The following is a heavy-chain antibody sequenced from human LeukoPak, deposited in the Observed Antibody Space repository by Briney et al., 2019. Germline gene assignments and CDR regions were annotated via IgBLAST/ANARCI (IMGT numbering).Heavy chain of an antibody. Sequence: PSETLSVTCTVLAGSISSSSYYWGWIRQSPGKGLEWIGSTYYSGSTYYNPSLKSRVTISVDTSKNPFSLRLSSVTAADTAVYYCATISGSYPYFVDYWGQGTLVTVSS. CDR1: AGSISSSSYY. V-gene: IGHV4-39*01. J-gene: IGHJ4*02. CDR2: TYYSGST. D-gene: IGHD3-10*01. CDR3: ATISGSYPYFVDY.